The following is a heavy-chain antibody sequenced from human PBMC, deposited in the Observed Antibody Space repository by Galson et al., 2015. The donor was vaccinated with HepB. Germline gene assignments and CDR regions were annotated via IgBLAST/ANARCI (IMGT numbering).Heavy chain of an antibody. V-gene: IGHV3-11*01. J-gene: IGHJ4*02. Sequence: SLRLSCAASGFSISDYYMSWIRQAPGKGLEWVSYISSSGRTIYYADSVKGRFTISRDNAKNSLYLQMSSLRAEDTAVYYCARVQDTAQSPFDYWGQGTLVTVSS. CDR2: ISSSGRTI. CDR1: GFSISDYY. D-gene: IGHD5-18*01. CDR3: ARVQDTAQSPFDY.